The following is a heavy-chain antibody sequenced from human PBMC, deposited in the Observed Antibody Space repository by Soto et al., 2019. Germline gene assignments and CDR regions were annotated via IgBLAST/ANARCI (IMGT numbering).Heavy chain of an antibody. Sequence: GGSLRLSCAASGFTFSSYGMHWVRQAPGKGLEWVAVISYDGSNKYYADSVKGRFTISRDNSKNTLYLQMNSLRAEDTAVYYCAKELLRNSGWYGAFDIWGQGTMVTVSS. CDR1: GFTFSSYG. D-gene: IGHD6-19*01. V-gene: IGHV3-30*18. CDR2: ISYDGSNK. J-gene: IGHJ3*02. CDR3: AKELLRNSGWYGAFDI.